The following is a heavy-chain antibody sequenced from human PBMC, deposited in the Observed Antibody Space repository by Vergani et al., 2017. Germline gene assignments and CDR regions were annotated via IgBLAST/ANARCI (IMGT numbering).Heavy chain of an antibody. Sequence: EVQLVQSGAEVKKPGATMKISCKVSGYTFTDHSMHWVKQAPGKGLEWMGLVDPEDGETIYAEKFKGRVTIAADTSTDTAHLELSSQRSEDTAVYYCATPQTVTTGGMEVWGQGTTVIVSS. D-gene: IGHD4-17*01. V-gene: IGHV1-69-2*01. J-gene: IGHJ6*02. CDR1: GYTFTDHS. CDR2: VDPEDGET. CDR3: ATPQTVTTGGMEV.